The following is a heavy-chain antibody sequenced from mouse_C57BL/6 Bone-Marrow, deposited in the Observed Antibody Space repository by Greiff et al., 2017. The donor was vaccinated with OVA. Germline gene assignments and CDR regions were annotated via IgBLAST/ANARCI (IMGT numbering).Heavy chain of an antibody. CDR3: ARRYYGSSWYFDV. V-gene: IGHV1-55*01. Sequence: VQLQQPGAELVKPGASVKMSCKASGYTFTSYWITWVKQRPGQGLEWIGDIYPGSGSTNYNEKFKSKATLTVETSSSTAYMQLSSLTSEDSAVYYCARRYYGSSWYFDVWGTGTTVTVSS. J-gene: IGHJ1*03. CDR1: GYTFTSYW. CDR2: IYPGSGST. D-gene: IGHD1-1*01.